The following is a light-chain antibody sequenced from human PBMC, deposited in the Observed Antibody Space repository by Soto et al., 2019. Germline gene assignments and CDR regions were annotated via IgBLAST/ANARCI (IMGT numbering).Light chain of an antibody. V-gene: IGLV1-44*01. CDR3: SSYTSSSTPVV. Sequence: QSVLAQPPSASGTPGQRVTVSCSGSSSNIGTYTVNWYQQFPGTAPKLLIYSDDQWPSGVPDRFSGSKSGNTASLTISGLQAEDEADYYCSSYTSSSTPVVFGGGTKLTVL. CDR1: SSNIGTYT. CDR2: SDD. J-gene: IGLJ2*01.